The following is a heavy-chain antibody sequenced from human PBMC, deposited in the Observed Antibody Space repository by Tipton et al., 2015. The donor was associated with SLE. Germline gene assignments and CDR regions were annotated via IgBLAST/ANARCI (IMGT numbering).Heavy chain of an antibody. V-gene: IGHV4-34*01. J-gene: IGHJ4*02. CDR2: INHRGST. D-gene: IGHD5-12*01. CDR1: GGSFSGYY. CDR3: ARRLTRYSGYDYFDY. Sequence: TLSLTCAVYGGSFSGYYWSWIRQPPGKGLEWIGEINHRGSTNYNPSLKSGLTISVDTSKNQFSLKLSSVTAADTAVYYCARRLTRYSGYDYFDYWGQGTLVTVSS.